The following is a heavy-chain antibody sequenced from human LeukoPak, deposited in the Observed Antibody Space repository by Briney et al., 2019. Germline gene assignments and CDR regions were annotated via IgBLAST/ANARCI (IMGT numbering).Heavy chain of an antibody. D-gene: IGHD4-11*01. V-gene: IGHV3-30*02. J-gene: IGHJ4*02. CDR1: GFTFSSYW. Sequence: GSLRLSCAASGFTFSSYWMSWVRQAPGKGLEWVAFIRYDGSNKYYADSVKGRFTISRDNSKNMLYLQMNSLRAEDTAVYYCAKAGLGDYSNYFWGQGTLVTVSS. CDR2: IRYDGSNK. CDR3: AKAGLGDYSNYF.